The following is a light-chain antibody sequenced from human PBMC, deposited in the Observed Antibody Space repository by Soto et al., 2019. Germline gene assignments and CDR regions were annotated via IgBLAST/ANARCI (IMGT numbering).Light chain of an antibody. J-gene: IGKJ4*01. V-gene: IGKV3-15*01. CDR2: DTS. Sequence: VVMRGRATLYVSPGECATLSCRASQGIGDTLAWYQHKPGQTPRLLIYDTSTRATGVPTRFSGSRSGAEFTLTINSLQSEDFAVYYCQPYNHWPLTSGGGTKVDIK. CDR1: QGIGDT. CDR3: QPYNHWPLT.